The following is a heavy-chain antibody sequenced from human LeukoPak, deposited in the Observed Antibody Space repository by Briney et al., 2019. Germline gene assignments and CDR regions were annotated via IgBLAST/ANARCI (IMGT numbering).Heavy chain of an antibody. J-gene: IGHJ4*02. V-gene: IGHV5-51*01. CDR2: IYPGDSDT. CDR1: GYSFTSQW. CDR3: ARQAYCGGDCSANFDY. D-gene: IGHD2-21*02. Sequence: GESLKISCRASGYSFTSQWIGWVRQMPGKGLEWLGIIYPGDSDTRYSPSFQGQVTISADKSISTAYLQWSSLNASDTAMYYCARQAYCGGDCSANFDYWGQGTLVTVSS.